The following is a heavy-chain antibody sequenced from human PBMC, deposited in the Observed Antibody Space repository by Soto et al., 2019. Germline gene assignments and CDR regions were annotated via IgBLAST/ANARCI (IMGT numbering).Heavy chain of an antibody. D-gene: IGHD3-3*01. CDR2: VYHTGRT. J-gene: IGHJ4*02. CDR1: GGSFKSGSYS. Sequence: SETLSLTCTVSGGSFKSGSYSWSWIRQPPGKGLEWIGYVYHTGRTSYNPSLKSRVSISMDTSKNQFSPNLDSVTAADTAVYFCARDFAYFDSWGQGTLVTVSS. V-gene: IGHV4-61*01. CDR3: ARDFAYFDS.